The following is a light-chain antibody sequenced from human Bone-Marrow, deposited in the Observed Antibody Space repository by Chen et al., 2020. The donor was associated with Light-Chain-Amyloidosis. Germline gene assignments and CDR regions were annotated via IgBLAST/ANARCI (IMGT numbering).Light chain of an antibody. J-gene: IGLJ2*01. Sequence: SYELTQPPSVSVSPGQTARITCSGDVLPTKYAYWYQQKPDQAPVLVIHRDTERPSGISERFSGTISGPTATLTISGVKAEDGADYHCQSADSSGTYEVIFGGGTKLTVL. V-gene: IGLV3-25*03. CDR2: RDT. CDR1: VLPTKY. CDR3: QSADSSGTYEVI.